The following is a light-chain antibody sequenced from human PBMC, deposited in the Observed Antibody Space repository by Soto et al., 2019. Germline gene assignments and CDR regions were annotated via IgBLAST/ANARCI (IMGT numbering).Light chain of an antibody. J-gene: IGLJ2*01. CDR3: SSDTTTSTLI. CDR2: EIN. V-gene: IGLV2-14*01. CDR1: SSDIGTYNF. Sequence: SALTQPASVSGSPGQSITISCTGTSSDIGTYNFVSWYQQRPGKAPKLLIHEINNRPSGVSIRFSGSKSGNTASLTISGLQAEDEADYYCSSDTTTSTLIFGGGTKLTVL.